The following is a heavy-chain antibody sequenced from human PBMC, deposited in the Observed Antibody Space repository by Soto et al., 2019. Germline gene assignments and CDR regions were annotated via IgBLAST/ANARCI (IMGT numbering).Heavy chain of an antibody. CDR1: GFTFNNYG. CDR3: ARGSGTYLSAAFDI. V-gene: IGHV3-33*01. D-gene: IGHD1-26*01. CDR2: IWYDGSNK. J-gene: IGHJ3*02. Sequence: HPGGSLRLSCAASGFTFNNYGMHWVRQAPGKGLEWVAVIWYDGSNKYYVDSVKGRFTISRDNSKNTLYLQMNSLRAEDTAVYYCARGSGTYLSAAFDIWGQGTMVTVSS.